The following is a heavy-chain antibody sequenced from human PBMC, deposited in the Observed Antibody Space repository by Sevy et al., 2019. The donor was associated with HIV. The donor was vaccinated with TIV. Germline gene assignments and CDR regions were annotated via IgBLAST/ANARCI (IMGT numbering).Heavy chain of an antibody. Sequence: GGSLRLSCAASGFTVSRKYMNWVRQAPGKGLEWVSVIYSDGSTYYADSVKGRFTISKDNSKNTRYLQMNSLRAEDTAVYYCARRNVESSKWYYFDDWGQGTLVTVSS. CDR3: ARRNVESSKWYYFDD. D-gene: IGHD6-13*01. CDR2: IYSDGST. CDR1: GFTVSRKY. V-gene: IGHV3-53*01. J-gene: IGHJ4*02.